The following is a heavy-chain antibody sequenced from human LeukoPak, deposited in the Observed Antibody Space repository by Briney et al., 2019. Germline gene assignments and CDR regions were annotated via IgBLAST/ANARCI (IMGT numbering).Heavy chain of an antibody. CDR1: GFIFNNYA. CDR2: ISWNSGSI. J-gene: IGHJ4*02. D-gene: IGHD6-19*01. CDR3: AKDNRRHYTSGPNPDSLH. V-gene: IGHV3-9*01. Sequence: GGSLRLSCAGSGFIFNNYAMHWVRQPLGKGLEWVSGISWNSGSIDYADSVKGRFTISRDNAKNSLYLQMNSLRVEDTAFYYCAKDNRRHYTSGPNPDSLHWGQGALVTVSS.